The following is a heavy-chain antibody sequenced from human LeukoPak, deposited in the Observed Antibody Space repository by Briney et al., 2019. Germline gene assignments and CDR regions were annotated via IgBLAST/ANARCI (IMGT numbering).Heavy chain of an antibody. J-gene: IGHJ4*02. Sequence: ASVKVSCKASGYTFTSYGISWVRQAPGQGLEWMGWISAYNGNTNYAQKLQGRVTMTTDTSTSTAYMELRSLRSDDTAVYYCARDQQYQLPIPFDYWGQGTLVTVSS. CDR2: ISAYNGNT. CDR1: GYTFTSYG. D-gene: IGHD2-2*01. CDR3: ARDQQYQLPIPFDY. V-gene: IGHV1-18*01.